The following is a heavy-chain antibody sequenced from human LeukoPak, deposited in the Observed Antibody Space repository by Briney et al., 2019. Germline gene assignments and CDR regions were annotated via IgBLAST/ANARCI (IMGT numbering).Heavy chain of an antibody. D-gene: IGHD5-18*01. CDR1: GGSISSSNW. CDR3: ARSQGGYSYGSVSYYFDY. V-gene: IGHV4-4*02. CDR2: IYHSGST. J-gene: IGHJ4*02. Sequence: SGTLSLTCAVSGGSISSSNWWSWVRQPPGKGLEWIGEIYHSGSTNYNPSLKSRVTISVDTSKNQFSLKLSSVTAADTAVYYCARSQGGYSYGSVSYYFDYWGQGTLVTVSS.